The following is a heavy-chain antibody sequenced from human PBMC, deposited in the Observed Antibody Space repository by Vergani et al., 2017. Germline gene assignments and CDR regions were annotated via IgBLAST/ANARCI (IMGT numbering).Heavy chain of an antibody. V-gene: IGHV4-59*01. D-gene: IGHD2-15*01. CDR3: ARGYCSGGSCSIYGMDV. J-gene: IGHJ6*02. Sequence: QVQLQESGPGLVKPSQTLSLTCTVSGGSISSYYWSWIRQPPGKGLEWIGYIYYSGSTNYNPSLKSRVTISVDTSKNQFSLKLSSVTAADTAVYYCARGYCSGGSCSIYGMDVWSQGTTVTVSS. CDR2: IYYSGST. CDR1: GGSISSYY.